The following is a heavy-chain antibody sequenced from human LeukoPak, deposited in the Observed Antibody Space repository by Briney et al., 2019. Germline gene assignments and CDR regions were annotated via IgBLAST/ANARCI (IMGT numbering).Heavy chain of an antibody. CDR3: AREHIVVVTADDAFDI. J-gene: IGHJ3*02. CDR2: INTNTGNP. D-gene: IGHD2-21*02. V-gene: IGHV7-4-1*02. Sequence: ASVKVSCKASGYTFTSYAMNWVRQAPGQGLEWMGWINTNTGNPTYAQGFTGRFVFSLDTSVGTAYLQISSLKAEDTAVYYCAREHIVVVTADDAFDIWGQGTMVTVSS. CDR1: GYTFTSYA.